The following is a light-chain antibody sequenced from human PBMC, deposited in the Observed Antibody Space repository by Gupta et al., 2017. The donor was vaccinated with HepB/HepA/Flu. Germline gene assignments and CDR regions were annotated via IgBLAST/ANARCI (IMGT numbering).Light chain of an antibody. Sequence: SYVLTQPPSVSVAPGKTASITCEGNNIGSKGVHWYQQRPGQAPVLVVHDDGDRPSGIPERFSGYSSGNTATLIISRVEAGDEAEYYCQVCDSSSDPYVCGTDQGHRP. CDR3: QVCDSSSDPYV. CDR2: DDG. V-gene: IGLV3-21*03. CDR1: NIGSKG. J-gene: IGLJ1*01.